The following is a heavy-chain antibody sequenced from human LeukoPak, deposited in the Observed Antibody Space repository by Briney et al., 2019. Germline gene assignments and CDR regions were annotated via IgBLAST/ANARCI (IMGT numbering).Heavy chain of an antibody. V-gene: IGHV4-38-2*02. CDR1: GYSISGGYY. D-gene: IGHD3-10*01. CDR2: IYHSGST. Sequence: SETLSLTCTVSGYSISGGYYWGWIRQPPGKGLEWIGSIYHSGSTNYNPSLKSRVTMSVDTSKNQFSLKLSSVTAADTAVYYCARGLWFGDENPPYFDYWGQGILVTVSS. CDR3: ARGLWFGDENPPYFDY. J-gene: IGHJ4*02.